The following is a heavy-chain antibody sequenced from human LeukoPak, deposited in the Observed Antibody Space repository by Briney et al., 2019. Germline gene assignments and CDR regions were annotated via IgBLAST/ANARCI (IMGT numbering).Heavy chain of an antibody. CDR2: ISYDGSNK. CDR3: ARSGIQSGYCSSTSCYTGY. CDR1: GFTFSSYA. D-gene: IGHD2-2*02. V-gene: IGHV3-30-3*01. Sequence: GGSLRLSCAASGFTFSSYAMHWVRQAPGKGLEWVAVISYDGSNKYCADSVKGRFTISKDNSKNTLYLQMNSLRAEDTAVYYCARSGIQSGYCSSTSCYTGYWGQGTLVTISS. J-gene: IGHJ4*02.